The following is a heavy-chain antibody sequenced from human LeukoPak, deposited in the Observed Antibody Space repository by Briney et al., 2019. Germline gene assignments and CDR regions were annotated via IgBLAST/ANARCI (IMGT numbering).Heavy chain of an antibody. CDR2: IYYSGST. Sequence: PSETLSLTCTVSGGSISSSSYYWGWIRQPPGKGLEWIGSIYYSGSTYYNPSLKSRVTISVDTSKNQFSLKLSSVTAADTAVYYCARSWPQFDYWGQGTLVTVSS. CDR1: GGSISSSSYY. D-gene: IGHD5-24*01. CDR3: ARSWPQFDY. V-gene: IGHV4-39*01. J-gene: IGHJ4*02.